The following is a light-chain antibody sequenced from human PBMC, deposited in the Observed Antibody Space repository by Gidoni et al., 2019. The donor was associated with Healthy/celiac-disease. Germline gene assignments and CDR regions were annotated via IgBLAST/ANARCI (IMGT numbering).Light chain of an antibody. J-gene: IGLJ3*02. CDR2: QDS. CDR1: KLGEKY. Sequence: SYELTQPPSVSVSPGQTASITCSGDKLGEKYACWYQQKPGQSPVLVIYQDSKRPSGIPERVSGSNSGNTATLTISGTRAMDEADYYCQAWDSSTANWVFGGGTKLTV. V-gene: IGLV3-1*01. CDR3: QAWDSSTANWV.